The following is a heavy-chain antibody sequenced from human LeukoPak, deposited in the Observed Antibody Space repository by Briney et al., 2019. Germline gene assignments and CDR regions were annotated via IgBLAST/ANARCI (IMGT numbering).Heavy chain of an antibody. Sequence: GGSLRLSCAASGFTFSSNAMCWVRQAPGKGLEWVSLISGTGGTTYYADSVKGRLTISRDNSKNTLYLQMNSLRAEDTAVYYCARDLGSSSSWSYYYGMDVWGQGTTVTVSS. CDR2: ISGTGGTT. D-gene: IGHD6-13*01. V-gene: IGHV3-23*01. CDR3: ARDLGSSSSWSYYYGMDV. J-gene: IGHJ6*02. CDR1: GFTFSSNA.